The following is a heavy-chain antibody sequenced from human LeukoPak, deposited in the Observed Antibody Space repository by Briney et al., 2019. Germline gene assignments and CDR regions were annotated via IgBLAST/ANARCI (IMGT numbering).Heavy chain of an antibody. Sequence: ASVKVSCKASGYTFTRNFMHWVRQAPGHGLEWMGVFNPSGGSATYSQNFQGRVTMTRDTSTSTVYMELSSLRSEDTAVYYCARMNTAMVHGFDYWGQGTLVTVSS. J-gene: IGHJ4*02. D-gene: IGHD5-18*01. CDR3: ARMNTAMVHGFDY. CDR1: GYTFTRNF. V-gene: IGHV1-46*01. CDR2: FNPSGGSA.